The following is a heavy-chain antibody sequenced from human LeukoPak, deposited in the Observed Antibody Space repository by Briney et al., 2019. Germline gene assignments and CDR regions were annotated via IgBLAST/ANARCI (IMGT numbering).Heavy chain of an antibody. CDR2: INHSGST. CDR1: GGSFSGYY. CDR3: ARYHYGGKSSGAFDI. V-gene: IGHV4-34*01. J-gene: IGHJ3*02. Sequence: SETLSLTCAVYGGSFSGYYWSWIRQPPGKGLEWIGEINHSGSTNYNPSLKSRVTISVDTSKNQFSLKLSSATAADTAVYYCARYHYGGKSSGAFDIWGQGTMVTVSS. D-gene: IGHD4-23*01.